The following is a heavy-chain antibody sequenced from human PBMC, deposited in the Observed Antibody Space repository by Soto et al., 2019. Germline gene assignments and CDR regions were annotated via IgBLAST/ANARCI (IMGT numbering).Heavy chain of an antibody. CDR1: GFTFSSYT. D-gene: IGHD2-21*02. J-gene: IGHJ4*02. Sequence: GGSLRLSCAASGFTFSSYTMHWVRQAPGKGLEWVSAISSSGYSTYYADSVKGRFTISRDNSKNTVYLQMNNLRAEDTAVYYCAKGSVVVAAKFDSWGQGXLVTVSS. CDR2: ISSSGYST. V-gene: IGHV3-23*01. CDR3: AKGSVVVAAKFDS.